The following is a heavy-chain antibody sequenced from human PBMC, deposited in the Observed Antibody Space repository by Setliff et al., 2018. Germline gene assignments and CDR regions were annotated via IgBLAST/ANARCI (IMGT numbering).Heavy chain of an antibody. CDR2: IYTSGST. J-gene: IGHJ3*02. Sequence: PSETLSLTCTVSGGSISSNYWSWVRQPPGKGLEWIGYIYTSGSTNYNPSLKSRGTISVDTSRNQFSLKLSSVTAADTAVYYCVRVEAGYCSSTGCYVVGAFDIWGQGTMVTVSS. CDR3: VRVEAGYCSSTGCYVVGAFDI. D-gene: IGHD2-2*03. V-gene: IGHV4-4*08. CDR1: GGSISSNY.